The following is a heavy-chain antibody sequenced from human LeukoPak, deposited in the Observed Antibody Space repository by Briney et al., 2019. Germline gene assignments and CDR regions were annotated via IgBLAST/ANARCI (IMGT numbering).Heavy chain of an antibody. Sequence: GGSLRLSCAASGFTFSNYAMNRVRQAPGKGLEWVSVISGTGGSTHYADSVKGRFTMSRDNSKNTVYLQMNSLRAEDTALYYCAKDSGYCSGYTCPPVYWGQGTLVTVSS. CDR2: ISGTGGST. CDR3: AKDSGYCSGYTCPPVY. J-gene: IGHJ4*02. CDR1: GFTFSNYA. D-gene: IGHD2-15*01. V-gene: IGHV3-23*01.